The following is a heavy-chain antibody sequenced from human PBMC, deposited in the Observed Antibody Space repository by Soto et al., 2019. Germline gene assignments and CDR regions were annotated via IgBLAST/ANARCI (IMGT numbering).Heavy chain of an antibody. Sequence: PGGSLRLSCAASGFTFNNYAMSWVRQAPGKGLEWVSAISGTGGSTYYADSVKGRFTVSRDNSKNMVYLEMNSLKTEDTAIYYCTTDSYMTNIIVRFDYWGHGTLVTVSS. CDR1: GFTFNNYA. CDR2: ISGTGGST. V-gene: IGHV3-23*01. CDR3: TTDSYMTNIIVRFDY. J-gene: IGHJ4*01. D-gene: IGHD4-17*01.